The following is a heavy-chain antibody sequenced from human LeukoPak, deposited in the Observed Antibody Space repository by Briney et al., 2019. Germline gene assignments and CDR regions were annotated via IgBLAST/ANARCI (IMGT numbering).Heavy chain of an antibody. CDR3: ARGFPPMVKSPFHY. CDR1: GFTFSGDA. V-gene: IGHV3-30*02. CDR2: IWYDGSTK. J-gene: IGHJ4*02. D-gene: IGHD3-10*01. Sequence: GGSLRLSCAASGFTFSGDAMHWVRQAPRRGLEWVAVIWYDGSTKHYGYSVKGRFTIYRDNSQNTLFRQMNSLRDEDTAVYYCARGFPPMVKSPFHYWGQGTLVTVSS.